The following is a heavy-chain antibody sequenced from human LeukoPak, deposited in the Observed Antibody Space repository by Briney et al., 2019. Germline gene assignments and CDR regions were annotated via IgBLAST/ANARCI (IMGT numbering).Heavy chain of an antibody. D-gene: IGHD5-24*01. CDR1: GGTFSSYA. V-gene: IGHV1-69*04. CDR3: AREDVRKMATSRDY. J-gene: IGHJ4*02. CDR2: IIPILGIA. Sequence: SVRVSCKASGGTFSSYAISWVRQAPGQGLEWMGRIIPILGIANYAQRFQGRVTITADKSTSTAYMELSSLRSEDTAVYYCAREDVRKMATSRDYWGQGTLVTVSS.